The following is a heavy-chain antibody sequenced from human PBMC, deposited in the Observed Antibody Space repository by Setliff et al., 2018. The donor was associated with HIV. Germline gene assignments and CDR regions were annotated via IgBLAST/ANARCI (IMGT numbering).Heavy chain of an antibody. CDR2: IHPNTGST. D-gene: IGHD1-26*01. J-gene: IGHJ3*01. V-gene: IGHV1-2*06. Sequence: ASVKVSCKTSGYTFTAYYIYWVRQAPGHGLELMGRIHPNTGSTNYLQEFQGRVTITRDTSMSTVYMALTGLTSDDTAVYYCAKPGYSDSLYAFDVWGQGTMVTVSS. CDR3: AKPGYSDSLYAFDV. CDR1: GYTFTAYY.